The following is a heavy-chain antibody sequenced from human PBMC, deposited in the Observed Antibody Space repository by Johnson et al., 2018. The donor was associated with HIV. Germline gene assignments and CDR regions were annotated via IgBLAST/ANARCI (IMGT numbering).Heavy chain of an antibody. CDR3: ARDPSPSSYRAFDI. Sequence: VQLVESGGGVVRPGGSLRLSCATSGFIFDDYAMGWVRQVPGKGLEWVSVMYSGGSTYYADSVKGRFTISRDNSKNTLYLQMNSLRAEDTAVYSCARDPSPSSYRAFDIWGQGTLVTVSS. D-gene: IGHD5-12*01. CDR1: GFIFDDYA. J-gene: IGHJ3*02. CDR2: MYSGGST. V-gene: IGHV3-66*01.